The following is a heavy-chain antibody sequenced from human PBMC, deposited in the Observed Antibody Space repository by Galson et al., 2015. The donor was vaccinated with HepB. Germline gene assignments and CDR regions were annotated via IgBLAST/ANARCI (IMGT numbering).Heavy chain of an antibody. J-gene: IGHJ5*02. CDR1: GYTFSRYS. D-gene: IGHD2-15*01. CDR3: ERGARVLGVAATQNNWFDP. CDR2: ISAYNRKT. V-gene: IGHV1-18*01. Sequence: SVKVSCKVSGYTFSRYSITWVRQAPGHGLEWMGWISAYNRKTNYAHKLQGRVSMTTDTSTNTAYMELRRLRSDDTAIYYCERGARVLGVAATQNNWFDPWGQGTMVTVSS.